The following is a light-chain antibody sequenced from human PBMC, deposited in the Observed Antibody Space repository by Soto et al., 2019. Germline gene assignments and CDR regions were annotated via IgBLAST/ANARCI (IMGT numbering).Light chain of an antibody. CDR1: QDISNH. V-gene: IGKV1-33*01. J-gene: IGKJ5*01. Sequence: DIQMTHSPSSLSASVGDRVTITCQASQDISNHLNWYQQKPGKAPRLLIYDASNLETGVPSRFSGSGSGTDFTVTISSLQPEDIATYYCQQYDSFPITLGQGTRLEIK. CDR2: DAS. CDR3: QQYDSFPIT.